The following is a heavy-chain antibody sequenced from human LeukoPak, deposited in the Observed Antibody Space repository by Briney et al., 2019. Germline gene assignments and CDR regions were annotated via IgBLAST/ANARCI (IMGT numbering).Heavy chain of an antibody. Sequence: ASVKVSCKASGYTFTSYGISWVRQAPGQGLEWMGWISAYNGNTNYAQKLQGRVTMTTDTSTSTAYMELRSLRSDDTAVYYCARGYPQYYYDSSGYFSDWGQGTLVTVSS. CDR2: ISAYNGNT. CDR1: GYTFTSYG. CDR3: ARGYPQYYYDSSGYFSD. J-gene: IGHJ4*02. D-gene: IGHD3-22*01. V-gene: IGHV1-18*01.